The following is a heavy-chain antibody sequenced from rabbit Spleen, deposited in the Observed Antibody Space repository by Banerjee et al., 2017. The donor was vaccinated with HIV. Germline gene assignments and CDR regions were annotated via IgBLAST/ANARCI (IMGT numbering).Heavy chain of an antibody. D-gene: IGHD1-1*01. CDR2: IYAGSSGNT. Sequence: QSLEESGGDLVKPGASLTLTCTASGFSFSGSHYMCWVRQAPGKGLEWIACIYAGSSGNTYSATWAKGRFTFSKTSSTTVTLQLTSLTAADTATYFCARDLDGVIGWNFGWWGPGTLVTVS. V-gene: IGHV1S40*01. J-gene: IGHJ4*01. CDR1: GFSFSGSHY. CDR3: ARDLDGVIGWNFGW.